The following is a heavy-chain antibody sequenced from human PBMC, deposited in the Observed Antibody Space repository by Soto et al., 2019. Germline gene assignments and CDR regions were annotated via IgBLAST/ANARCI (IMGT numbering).Heavy chain of an antibody. D-gene: IGHD2-15*01. CDR1: GYTFTSYY. CDR2: INPSGGST. Sequence: ASVKVSCKASGYTFTSYYMHWVRQAPGQGLEWMGIINPSGGSTSYAQKFQGRVTMTRDTSTSTVYMELSSLRSEDTAVYYCAGAARYCSGGSCARGAFYSLGQLTMVPV. V-gene: IGHV1-46*01. CDR3: AGAARYCSGGSCARGAFYS. J-gene: IGHJ3*02.